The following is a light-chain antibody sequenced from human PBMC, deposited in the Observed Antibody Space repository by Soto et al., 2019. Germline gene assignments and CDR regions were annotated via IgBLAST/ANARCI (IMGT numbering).Light chain of an antibody. J-gene: IGLJ3*02. Sequence: QSALTQPASVSGSPGQSITISCTGTYSDVGSYNLVSWYQQHPGKAPKLMIYEGSKRPSGVSNRFSGSKSGNTASLTISGLRAEDEADYYCCSYAGRGTPEVVFGGGTKLTVL. CDR2: EGS. V-gene: IGLV2-23*01. CDR1: YSDVGSYNL. CDR3: CSYAGRGTPEVV.